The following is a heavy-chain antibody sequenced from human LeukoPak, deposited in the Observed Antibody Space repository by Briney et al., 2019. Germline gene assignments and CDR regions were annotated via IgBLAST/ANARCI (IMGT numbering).Heavy chain of an antibody. CDR2: IHTSGNT. V-gene: IGHV4-4*07. CDR3: TRGNYYYYMDV. J-gene: IGHJ6*03. Sequence: SETLSLTCTVSGGSIGSYHWNWIRQPAGKGLEWIGRIHTSGNTNYNPSLKSRVTMSVDPSKNQFSLKLSSVTAADTALYYCTRGNYYYYMDVWGKGTTVTVSS. CDR1: GGSIGSYH.